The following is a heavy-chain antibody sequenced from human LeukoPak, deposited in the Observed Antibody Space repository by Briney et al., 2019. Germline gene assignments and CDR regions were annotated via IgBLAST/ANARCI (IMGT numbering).Heavy chain of an antibody. V-gene: IGHV3-30-3*01. CDR3: ARDSVGATNYFDY. J-gene: IGHJ4*02. Sequence: GGSLRLSCAASGFTFSSYAMSWVRQAPGKGLEWVAVISYDGSNKYYADSVKGRFTISRDNSKNTLYLQMNSLGAEDTAVYYCARDSVGATNYFDYWGQGTLVTVSS. D-gene: IGHD1-26*01. CDR2: ISYDGSNK. CDR1: GFTFSSYA.